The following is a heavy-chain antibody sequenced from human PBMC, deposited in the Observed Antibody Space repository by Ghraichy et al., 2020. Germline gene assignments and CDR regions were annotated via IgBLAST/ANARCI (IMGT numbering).Heavy chain of an antibody. CDR1: GFTFSAYA. D-gene: IGHD2-21*02. Sequence: GESLNISCAASGFTFSAYAMSWVRQTPGKGLEWVSDISGSGGSTNYADSVKGRFTISRDNSKNTLYLHMSSLRAEDTAVYYCAKWSTLTANWFDPRGQGTLVTVSS. J-gene: IGHJ5*02. V-gene: IGHV3-23*01. CDR2: ISGSGGST. CDR3: AKWSTLTANWFDP.